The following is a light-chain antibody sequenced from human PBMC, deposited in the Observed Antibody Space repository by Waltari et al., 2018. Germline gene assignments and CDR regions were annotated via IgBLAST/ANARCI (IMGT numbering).Light chain of an antibody. Sequence: QAALTQPPSVSGSPGQSVTISCTGTSSDIGFYNYVSWYQQHPGKAPKLMIYDVSKRPSGVSDRFSGSKSGNTASLTISGLQAEDEADYYCSSYAGSNTVLFGGGTRLTVL. CDR2: DVS. CDR3: SSYAGSNTVL. J-gene: IGLJ2*01. CDR1: SSDIGFYNY. V-gene: IGLV2-11*01.